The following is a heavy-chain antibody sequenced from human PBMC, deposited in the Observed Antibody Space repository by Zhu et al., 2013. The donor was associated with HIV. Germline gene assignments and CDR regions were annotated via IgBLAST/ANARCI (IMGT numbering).Heavy chain of an antibody. Sequence: QVEPVQSGAEVKKPGASVKVSCKASGYTLTNYGISWVRQAPGQGLEWVGWISTYYGNTNYAQRLQGRLTLTTDTSTSTAYMDLRSLRSDDTAVYYCAREGESFDYWGQGTQVTVSS. CDR3: AREGESFDY. J-gene: IGHJ4*02. D-gene: IGHD3-16*01. CDR1: GYTLTNYG. CDR2: ISTYYGNT. V-gene: IGHV1-18*01.